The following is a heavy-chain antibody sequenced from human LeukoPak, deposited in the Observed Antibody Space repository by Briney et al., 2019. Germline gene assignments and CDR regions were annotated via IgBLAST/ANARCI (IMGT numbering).Heavy chain of an antibody. CDR2: IYHSGST. D-gene: IGHD6-13*01. Sequence: SGTLSLTCAVSGGSISSSNWWSWVRQPPGKGLEWIGEIYHSGSTNYNPSLKSRVTISVDKSKNQFSLKLSSVTAADTAVYYCASLRYSSSWYGTLWGQGTLVTVSS. CDR1: GGSISSSNW. CDR3: ASLRYSSSWYGTL. V-gene: IGHV4-4*02. J-gene: IGHJ4*02.